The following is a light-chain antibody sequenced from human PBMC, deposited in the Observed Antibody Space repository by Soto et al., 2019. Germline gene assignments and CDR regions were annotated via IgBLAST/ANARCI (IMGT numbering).Light chain of an antibody. CDR3: QHYDTLPAVT. CDR2: DAS. V-gene: IGKV1-33*01. J-gene: IGKJ4*01. CDR1: HDISKN. Sequence: DIQMTQSPSSLSPSVGDRVTITCQASHDISKNLNWYQQKPGKAPNLLIYDASNLQTGVPSRFSGSGSGTDFIFTISSLQPEDFGTYFCQHYDTLPAVTFGGGTKVEIK.